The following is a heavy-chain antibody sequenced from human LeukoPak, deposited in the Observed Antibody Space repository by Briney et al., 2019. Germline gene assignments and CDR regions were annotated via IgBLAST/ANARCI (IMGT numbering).Heavy chain of an antibody. D-gene: IGHD6-25*01. V-gene: IGHV4-34*01. Sequence: SETLSLTCAVYGGSFSGYSWSWIRQPPGKGLEWIGEINHSGSSNYNPSLKSRVTISVDTSKNQFSLKLTSLTAADAAVYYCARRLNWGSGHGFDPWGQGTLVTVSS. CDR3: ARRLNWGSGHGFDP. CDR1: GGSFSGYS. CDR2: INHSGSS. J-gene: IGHJ5*02.